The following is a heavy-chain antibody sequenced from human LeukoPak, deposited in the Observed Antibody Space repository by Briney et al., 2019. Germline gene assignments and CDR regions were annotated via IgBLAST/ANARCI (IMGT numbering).Heavy chain of an antibody. CDR3: APASTTYDY. Sequence: ASVKVSCKASGYTFTDYSMHWVRQAPGQGLEWMGWINPESGGTNYAQKFQGRITMTRDMSISTAYMELSSLRSDDTAVYYCAPASTTYDYWGQGTLVTVSS. V-gene: IGHV1-2*02. D-gene: IGHD1-1*01. CDR1: GYTFTDYS. J-gene: IGHJ4*02. CDR2: INPESGGT.